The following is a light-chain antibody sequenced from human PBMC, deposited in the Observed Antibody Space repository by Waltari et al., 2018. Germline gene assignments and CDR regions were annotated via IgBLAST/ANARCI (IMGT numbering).Light chain of an antibody. J-gene: IGLJ1*01. V-gene: IGLV2-14*01. Sequence: QSALTQPASVSGSPGQSITISCTGTSSDLGGYNSVSWYQRHPGRAPKLIIYEVGNRPSGVSNRFSGSKSGNTASLTISGLQAEDEADYYCSSYTSTNTLVFGTGTDVTVL. CDR3: SSYTSTNTLV. CDR1: SSDLGGYNS. CDR2: EVG.